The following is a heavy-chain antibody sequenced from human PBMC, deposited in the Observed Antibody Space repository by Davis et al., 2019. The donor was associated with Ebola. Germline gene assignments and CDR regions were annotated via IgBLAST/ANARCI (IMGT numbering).Heavy chain of an antibody. V-gene: IGHV3-11*04. D-gene: IGHD2-2*01. J-gene: IGHJ5*02. CDR1: GFTFSDYY. CDR3: ARDLVYCSSTSCFYNWFDP. CDR2: ISSSGSTI. Sequence: SCAASGFTFSDYYMSWIRQAPGKGLEWVSYISSSGSTIYYADSVKGRFTISRDNAKNSLYLQMNSLRAEDTAVYYCARDLVYCSSTSCFYNWFDPWGQGTLVTVSS.